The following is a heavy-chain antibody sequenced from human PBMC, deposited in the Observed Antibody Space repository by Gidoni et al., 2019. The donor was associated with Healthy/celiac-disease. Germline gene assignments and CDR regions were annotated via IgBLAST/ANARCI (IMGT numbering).Heavy chain of an antibody. CDR1: GVSISSSSYY. Sequence: QLQLQASGPGLVKPSETLSLTCTVSGVSISSSSYYWGWIRQPPGKGLEWIGSIYYSGSTYYNPSLKSRVTISVDTSKNQFSLKLSSVTAADTAVYYCARDRLGATPYFDYWGQGTLVTVSS. D-gene: IGHD1-26*01. V-gene: IGHV4-39*07. CDR3: ARDRLGATPYFDY. CDR2: IYYSGST. J-gene: IGHJ4*02.